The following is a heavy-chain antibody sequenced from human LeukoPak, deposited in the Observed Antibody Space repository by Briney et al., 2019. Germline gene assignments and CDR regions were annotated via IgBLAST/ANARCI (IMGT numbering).Heavy chain of an antibody. CDR1: GFTFTNYW. CDR2: LPPDELDI. CDR3: AKSLVYYSTDAFFDC. V-gene: IGHV3-74*01. J-gene: IGHJ4*02. D-gene: IGHD2-8*01. Sequence: GGSLRLSCAASGFTFTNYWMHWVRQAPGMGLVWVSRLPPDELDIIYADSVKGRFTISRDNSKSTLYLQMHSLRAEDTALYYCAKSLVYYSTDAFFDCWGQGTLVTVSS.